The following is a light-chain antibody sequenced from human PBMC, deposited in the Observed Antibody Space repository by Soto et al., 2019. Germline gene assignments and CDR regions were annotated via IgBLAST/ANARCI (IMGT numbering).Light chain of an antibody. CDR1: QSISSG. CDR2: DAS. Sequence: DIQMTQSPSTLSASVGDRVTITCRASQSISSGLAWYQQKPGKAPKLLIYDASSLESGVPSRFSGSGSGTEFTLTFSSLQPDDFATYYCQQYHSYLYTFGQGTKLEIK. V-gene: IGKV1-5*01. J-gene: IGKJ2*01. CDR3: QQYHSYLYT.